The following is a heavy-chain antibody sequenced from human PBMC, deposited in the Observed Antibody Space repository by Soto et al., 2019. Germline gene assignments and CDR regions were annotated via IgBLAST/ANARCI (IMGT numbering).Heavy chain of an antibody. Sequence: EVQLVESGGGLVKPGGSLRLSCAASGFTFSSYSMNWVRQAPGKGLEWVSSISSSSSYIYYADSLKGRFTISRDNAKNSLYLQMNSLRAEDTAVYYCARGHSSSSPYYGMDAWGQGTTVTVSS. V-gene: IGHV3-21*01. D-gene: IGHD6-6*01. J-gene: IGHJ6*02. CDR3: ARGHSSSSPYYGMDA. CDR2: ISSSSSYI. CDR1: GFTFSSYS.